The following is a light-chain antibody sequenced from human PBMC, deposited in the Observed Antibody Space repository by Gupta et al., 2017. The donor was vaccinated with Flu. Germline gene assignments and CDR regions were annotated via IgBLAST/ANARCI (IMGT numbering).Light chain of an antibody. CDR1: GSNFGAGLD. J-gene: IGLJ3*02. Sequence: QSVLTQPPSVSGAPGQGVTISCTGSGSNFGAGLDVHWYRQVPGTAPKLLIYTNINRPSGVPGRFSGSRSGTAASLSITGLQSDDEATYYCQSYDSRLSSWVFGGGTKLTVL. V-gene: IGLV1-40*01. CDR3: QSYDSRLSSWV. CDR2: TNI.